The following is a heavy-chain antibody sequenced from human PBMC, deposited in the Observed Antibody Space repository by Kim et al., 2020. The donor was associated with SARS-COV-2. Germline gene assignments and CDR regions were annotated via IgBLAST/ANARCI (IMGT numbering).Heavy chain of an antibody. Sequence: NYLPSLNSRVTMSTATSKNQVSLNLSSVSAADTAVYYCARERSNWRPLDYWGQGTLVTVSS. J-gene: IGHJ4*02. D-gene: IGHD6-13*01. CDR3: ARERSNWRPLDY. V-gene: IGHV4-4*07.